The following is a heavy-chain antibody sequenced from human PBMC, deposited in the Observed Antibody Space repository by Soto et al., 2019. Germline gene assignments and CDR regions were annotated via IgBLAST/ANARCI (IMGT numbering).Heavy chain of an antibody. J-gene: IGHJ6*02. D-gene: IGHD2-15*01. CDR3: ARGFCSGGSCHRPTYYYYGMDV. Sequence: SETLSLTCAVYGGSFSGYYWSWIRQPPGKGLEWIREINHSKSTNYNPSLKCRVTISVDTSKNHFSLNLSSVTAADTAVYYCARGFCSGGSCHRPTYYYYGMDVWGQGTTVTVSS. CDR2: INHSKST. V-gene: IGHV4-34*01. CDR1: GGSFSGYY.